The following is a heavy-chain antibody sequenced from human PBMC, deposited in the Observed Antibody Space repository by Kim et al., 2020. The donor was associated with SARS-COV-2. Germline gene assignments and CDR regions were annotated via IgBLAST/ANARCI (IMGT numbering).Heavy chain of an antibody. CDR3: MKGGWGSIWDH. J-gene: IGHJ4*02. CDR2: IDGSDGTT. Sequence: GGSLRLSCTTSGFTFTGYAMSWVRQAPGKGLEGVSSIDGSDGTTYYVDSVKGRFTISRHNSKNTLYLQMSTLRADDTAVYYCMKGGWGSIWDHWGQGTLVTVSS. V-gene: IGHV3-23*01. CDR1: GFTFTGYA. D-gene: IGHD2-21*01.